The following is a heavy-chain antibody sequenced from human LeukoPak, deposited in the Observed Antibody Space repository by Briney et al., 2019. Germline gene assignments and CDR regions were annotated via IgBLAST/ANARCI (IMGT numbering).Heavy chain of an antibody. D-gene: IGHD6-13*01. CDR3: ARDPGPGIIAAADY. Sequence: PGGSLRLSCAASGFTFSSYSMNWVRQAPGKGLEWVSSISSSSSYIYYADSVKGRFTISRDNAKNSLYLQMNSLRAEDTAVYYCARDPGPGIIAAADYWGQGTLVTVSS. CDR1: GFTFSSYS. V-gene: IGHV3-21*01. J-gene: IGHJ4*02. CDR2: ISSSSSYI.